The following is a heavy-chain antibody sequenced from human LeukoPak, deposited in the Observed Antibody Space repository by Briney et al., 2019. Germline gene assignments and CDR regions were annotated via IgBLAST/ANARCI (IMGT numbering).Heavy chain of an antibody. CDR1: GFTFSNYA. J-gene: IGHJ4*02. CDR3: AEDQQLEPFHY. Sequence: PGGSLRLSCAASGFTFSNYAMSWVRQVPGKGLEWVSGIGSLSIGSYYADSVKGRFTISRDNSKNALFLQMNSLRSEDTAMYYCAEDQQLEPFHYWGQGTLVTVSS. CDR2: IGSLSIGS. D-gene: IGHD1-1*01. V-gene: IGHV3-23*01.